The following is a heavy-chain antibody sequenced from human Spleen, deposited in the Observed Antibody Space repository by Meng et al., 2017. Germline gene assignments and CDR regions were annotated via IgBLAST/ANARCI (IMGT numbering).Heavy chain of an antibody. CDR1: GYNFPDYW. CDR2: IDPKSGDT. J-gene: IGHJ4*02. CDR3: VRDEDISAAGKLFGDY. V-gene: IGHV1-2*06. Sequence: HGQLVQSGAEVKKPGASVKVSCKPSGYNFPDYWLHWVRRAPGQGLEWMGRIDPKSGDTHYAQRFQGRVTMTGDTSISTAYMELSGLRSDDTAMYYCVRDEDISAAGKLFGDYWGQGTLVTVSS. D-gene: IGHD6-13*01.